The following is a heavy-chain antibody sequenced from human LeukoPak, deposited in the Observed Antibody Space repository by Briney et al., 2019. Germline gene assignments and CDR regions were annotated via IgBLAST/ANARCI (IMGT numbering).Heavy chain of an antibody. Sequence: SETLSLTCTVSGGSISSGDYYWSWIRQPPGKGLEWIGYIYYSGSTYYNPSLKSRVTISVDTSKNQFSLKLSSVTAADTAVYYCARGYSGYDSVDYWGQGTLVTASS. D-gene: IGHD5-12*01. V-gene: IGHV4-30-4*01. CDR1: GGSISSGDYY. J-gene: IGHJ4*02. CDR3: ARGYSGYDSVDY. CDR2: IYYSGST.